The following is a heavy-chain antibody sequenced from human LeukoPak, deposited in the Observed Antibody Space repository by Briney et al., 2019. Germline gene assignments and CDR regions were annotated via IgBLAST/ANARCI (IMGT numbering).Heavy chain of an antibody. Sequence: GGSLRLSCAASGMAFSDHWMHWVRQVPGKGLVWVSLIKTDGRTTIYADSVKGRFTISRDNGKSTLYLQMNSLRAEDTAIYYCTTGPSYGYEWWGQGTVVTVSS. CDR1: GMAFSDHW. CDR2: IKTDGRTT. D-gene: IGHD3-16*01. CDR3: TTGPSYGYEW. V-gene: IGHV3-74*01. J-gene: IGHJ1*01.